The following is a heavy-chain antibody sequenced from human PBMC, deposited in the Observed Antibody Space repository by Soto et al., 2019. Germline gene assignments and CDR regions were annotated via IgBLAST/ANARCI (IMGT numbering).Heavy chain of an antibody. CDR2: ISYDGSNK. D-gene: IGHD1-7*01. Sequence: GGSLRLSCAASGFTFSSYAMRWVRQAPGKGLEWVAVISYDGSNKYYADSVKGRFTISRDNSKNTLYPQMNSLRAEDTAVYYCARHWNYNYFAYWGQGTLVTVSS. CDR3: ARHWNYNYFAY. J-gene: IGHJ4*02. V-gene: IGHV3-30-3*01. CDR1: GFTFSSYA.